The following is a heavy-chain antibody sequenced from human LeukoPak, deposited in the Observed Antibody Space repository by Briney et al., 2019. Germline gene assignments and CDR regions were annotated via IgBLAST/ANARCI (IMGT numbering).Heavy chain of an antibody. D-gene: IGHD3-10*01. CDR2: ISSSTVII. Sequence: GGSLRLSCAGSGFTFSNYNMIWVRQAPGKGLEWVSYISSSTVIIHYADSVKGRFTISRDNAENSLYLQLNSLRAEDTAVYYCGNDVRGVIIGYWGQGTLVTVSS. V-gene: IGHV3-48*04. CDR3: GNDVRGVIIGY. CDR1: GFTFSNYN. J-gene: IGHJ4*02.